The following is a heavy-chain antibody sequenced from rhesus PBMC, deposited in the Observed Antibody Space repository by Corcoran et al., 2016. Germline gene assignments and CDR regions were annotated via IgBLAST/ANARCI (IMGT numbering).Heavy chain of an antibody. J-gene: IGHJ4*01. CDR1: GDSISDGYD. CDR3: ARLLATGPVF. Sequence: QVQLQESGPGLVKSSETLSLTCAVSGDSISDGYDWSWIRPSPGKGPEGIGVIYGRSGRTAYNPALKDRDTITKDTSKNQFCLGLTSVTAADTAVYYCARLLATGPVFWGQGFRVTVSS. V-gene: IGHV4-76*01. D-gene: IGHD6S26*01. CDR2: IYGRSGRT.